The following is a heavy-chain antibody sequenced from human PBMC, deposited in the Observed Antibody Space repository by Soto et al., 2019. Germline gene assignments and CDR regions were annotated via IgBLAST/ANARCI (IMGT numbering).Heavy chain of an antibody. Sequence: PGGSLRHSSTASGFTFSTYARSGFRQAPGKGLEWVSAISGSGGSTYYADSVKGRFTISRDNSKNTLYLQMNSLRAEDTAVYYCAKGYYYDSSGYYLYFQHWGQG. CDR2: ISGSGGST. CDR3: AKGYYYDSSGYYLYFQH. D-gene: IGHD3-22*01. CDR1: GFTFSTYA. J-gene: IGHJ1*01. V-gene: IGHV3-23*01.